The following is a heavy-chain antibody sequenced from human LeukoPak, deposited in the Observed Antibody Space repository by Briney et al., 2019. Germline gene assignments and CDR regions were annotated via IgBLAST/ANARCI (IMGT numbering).Heavy chain of an antibody. V-gene: IGHV4-39*01. CDR2: IYYSGNT. Sequence: SETLSLTCTVSGGSISSSSYYWGWIRQPPGKGLEWIGSIYYSGNTYYNPSLKSRVTISVDTSKNQFSLKLSSVSAADTAVYYCARGVAVAAPGTGYFDLWGRGTLVTVSS. CDR1: GGSISSSSYY. CDR3: ARGVAVAAPGTGYFDL. D-gene: IGHD6-13*01. J-gene: IGHJ2*01.